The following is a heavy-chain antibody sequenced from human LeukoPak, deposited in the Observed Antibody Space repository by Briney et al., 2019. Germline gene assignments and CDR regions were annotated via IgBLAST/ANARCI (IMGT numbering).Heavy chain of an antibody. Sequence: ASVKVSCKVSGYTLTELSMHWVRQAPGKGLEWMGGFDPEDGETIYAQKFQSRVTMTEDTSTDTAYMELSSLRSEDTAVYYCAREDTYYYDSSGYYYDYYMDVWGKGTTVTISS. D-gene: IGHD3-22*01. CDR3: AREDTYYYDSSGYYYDYYMDV. CDR1: GYTLTELS. CDR2: FDPEDGET. J-gene: IGHJ6*03. V-gene: IGHV1-24*01.